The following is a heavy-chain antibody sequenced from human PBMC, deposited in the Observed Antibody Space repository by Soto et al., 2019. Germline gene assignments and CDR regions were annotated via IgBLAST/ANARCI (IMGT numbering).Heavy chain of an antibody. CDR1: GFTFSSYA. V-gene: IGHV3-23*01. D-gene: IGHD2-2*01. CDR2: ISGSGGST. Sequence: GGSLRLSCAASGFTFSSYAMSWVRQAPGKGLEWVSAISGSGGSTYYADSVKGRFTISRDNSKNTLYLQMNSLRAEDTAVYYCAKGSGVGYCSNTSCSRFAFDIWGQGTMVTVSS. CDR3: AKGSGVGYCSNTSCSRFAFDI. J-gene: IGHJ3*02.